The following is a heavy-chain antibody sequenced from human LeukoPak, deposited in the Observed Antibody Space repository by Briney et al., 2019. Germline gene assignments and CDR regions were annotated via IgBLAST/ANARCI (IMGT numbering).Heavy chain of an antibody. J-gene: IGHJ3*02. Sequence: AGSLTLSCVGFGFTFSNYNLNWVRPAPGKGLEWVSSISRSGGSTSYAESVKGWLTISRDISKNLLYLQMNSLRAEDTAVYYCSRDSSPNYYDNSGYGLDIWGQGTMVTVSS. CDR2: ISRSGGST. V-gene: IGHV3-21*01. CDR3: SRDSSPNYYDNSGYGLDI. CDR1: GFTFSNYN. D-gene: IGHD3-22*01.